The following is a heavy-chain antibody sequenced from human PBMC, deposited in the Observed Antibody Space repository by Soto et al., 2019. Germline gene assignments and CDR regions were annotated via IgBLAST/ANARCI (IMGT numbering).Heavy chain of an antibody. CDR1: GFTFSSYA. CDR2: ISGSGGST. D-gene: IGHD4-17*01. V-gene: IGHV3-23*01. CDR3: AKDPTGYYGDYVMGYFDY. Sequence: GGSLRLSCAASGFTFSSYAMSWVRQAPGKGLEWVSAISGSGGSTYYADSVKGRFTISRDNSKNTLYLQMNSLRAEDTAVYYCAKDPTGYYGDYVMGYFDYWGQGTLVTVSS. J-gene: IGHJ4*02.